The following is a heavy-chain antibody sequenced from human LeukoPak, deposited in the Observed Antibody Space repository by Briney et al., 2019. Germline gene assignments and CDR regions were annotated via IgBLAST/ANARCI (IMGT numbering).Heavy chain of an antibody. CDR1: GFTFTNAW. J-gene: IGHJ4*02. V-gene: IGHV3-23*01. CDR2: ISGSGGST. D-gene: IGHD2-2*01. CDR3: AATPAAMFY. Sequence: GGSLRLSCVDSGFTFTNAWMSWVRQAPGKGLEWVSAISGSGGSTYYADSVKGRFTISRDNSKNTLYLQMNSLRAEDTAVYYCAATPAAMFYWGQGTLVTVSS.